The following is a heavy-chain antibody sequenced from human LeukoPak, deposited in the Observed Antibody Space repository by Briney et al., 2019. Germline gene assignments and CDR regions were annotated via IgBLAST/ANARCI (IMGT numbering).Heavy chain of an antibody. CDR3: ARQAFLYHPLRYFDL. D-gene: IGHD3-3*02. CDR1: GYSFTCYW. CDR2: IYPGDSDT. J-gene: IGHJ2*01. Sequence: GESLKISCRGSGYSFTCYWIGWVRQMPGKGLEWMGIIYPGDSDTRYSPSFQGQVTISADKSISTAYLQWSSLKASDTAMYYCARQAFLYHPLRYFDLWGRGTLVTVSS. V-gene: IGHV5-51*01.